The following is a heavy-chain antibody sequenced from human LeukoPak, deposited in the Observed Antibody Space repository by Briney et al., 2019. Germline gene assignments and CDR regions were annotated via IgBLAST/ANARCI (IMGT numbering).Heavy chain of an antibody. J-gene: IGHJ5*02. CDR3: ARLADMVMGTWFDP. CDR1: GASISTSTYY. Sequence: PSETLSLTCTVSGASISTSTYYWGWIREPPGKGLEWIGSFSYSVSTHYNPSLKSRVAISVDTSKSQFSLRLSSVTAADTAVYYCARLADMVMGTWFDPWGQGTLVTVFS. CDR2: FSYSVST. V-gene: IGHV4-39*01. D-gene: IGHD5-18*01.